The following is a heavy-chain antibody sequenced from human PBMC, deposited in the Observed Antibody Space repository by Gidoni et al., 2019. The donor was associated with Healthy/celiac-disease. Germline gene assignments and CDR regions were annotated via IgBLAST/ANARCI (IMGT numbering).Heavy chain of an antibody. CDR3: AREGYDFWSGYYGYYGMDV. V-gene: IGHV3-7*03. D-gene: IGHD3-3*01. Sequence: EVQLVESGGGLVQPGGSLRLSCAASGFTFIRYWMSWVRQAPGKGLEWVANIKQDGSEKYYVDSVKGRFTISRDNAKNSLYLQMNSLRAEDTAVYYCAREGYDFWSGYYGYYGMDVWGQGTTVTVSS. CDR2: IKQDGSEK. J-gene: IGHJ6*02. CDR1: GFTFIRYW.